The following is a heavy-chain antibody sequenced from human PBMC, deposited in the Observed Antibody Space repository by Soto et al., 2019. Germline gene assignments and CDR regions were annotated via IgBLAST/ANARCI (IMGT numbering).Heavy chain of an antibody. Sequence: LSLTCAVYGGSFSGYYWSWIRQPPGKGLEWIGEINQSGTTHYNPSLKRRINISIDTSKNQFSLNLTSVTAADTATYYCARDIITVIGGEIYYYFGMGVWGQGTTVTVSS. CDR1: GGSFSGYY. J-gene: IGHJ6*02. D-gene: IGHD3-10*01. CDR3: ARDIITVIGGEIYYYFGMGV. V-gene: IGHV4-34*01. CDR2: INQSGTT.